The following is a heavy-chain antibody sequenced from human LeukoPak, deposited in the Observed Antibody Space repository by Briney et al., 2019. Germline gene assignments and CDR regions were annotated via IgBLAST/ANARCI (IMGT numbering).Heavy chain of an antibody. CDR3: VGSGSYYNEDY. D-gene: IGHD3-10*01. Sequence: SETLSLTCTVSGGSISSGSYYWSWIRQPAGKGLEWIGRIYTSGSTNYNPSLKSRVTISVDTSKNQFSLKLSSVTAADTAVYYGVGSGSYYNEDYWGQGTLVTVSS. CDR1: GGSISSGSYY. V-gene: IGHV4-61*02. J-gene: IGHJ4*02. CDR2: IYTSGST.